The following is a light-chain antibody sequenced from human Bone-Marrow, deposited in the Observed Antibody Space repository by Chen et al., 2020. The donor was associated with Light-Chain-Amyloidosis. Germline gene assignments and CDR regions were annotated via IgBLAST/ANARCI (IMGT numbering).Light chain of an antibody. CDR3: CSYAGSSTLV. CDR2: EVN. CDR1: SSDVGSYNL. V-gene: IGLV2-23*02. Sequence: QPPLTQPASVSGSPGQSTTISCPGTSSDVGSYNLVSWYQQHPGKAPKFMIYEVNKRPSGVSNRFSGSKSGNTASLTISGLQAEDEADYYCCSYAGSSTLVFGGGTKVTVL. J-gene: IGLJ3*02.